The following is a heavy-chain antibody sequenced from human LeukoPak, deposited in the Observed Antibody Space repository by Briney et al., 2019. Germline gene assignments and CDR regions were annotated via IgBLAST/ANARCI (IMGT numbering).Heavy chain of an antibody. Sequence: SETLSLTCAVYGGSFSGYYWSWIRQPPGKGLEWIGEINHSGSTNYNPSLKSRVTISVDTSKNQFSLRLSSVTAADTAVYYCARWGTYASTSNWFDPWGQGTLVTVSS. V-gene: IGHV4-34*01. D-gene: IGHD2-2*01. CDR2: INHSGST. J-gene: IGHJ5*02. CDR3: ARWGTYASTSNWFDP. CDR1: GGSFSGYY.